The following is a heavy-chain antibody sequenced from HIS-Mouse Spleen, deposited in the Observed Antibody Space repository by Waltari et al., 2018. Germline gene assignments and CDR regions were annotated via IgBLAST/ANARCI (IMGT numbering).Heavy chain of an antibody. CDR2: IYYSGST. J-gene: IGHJ2*01. CDR3: AREIPYSSSWYDWYFDL. V-gene: IGHV4-39*07. D-gene: IGHD6-13*01. Sequence: QLQLQESGPGLVKPSEPLSLTCTVAGGSISSSRYYWAWIRQPPGKGLEWIGSIYYSGSTYYNPSLKSRVTISVDTSKNQFSLKLSSVTAADTAVYYCAREIPYSSSWYDWYFDLWGRGTLVTVSS. CDR1: GGSISSSRYY.